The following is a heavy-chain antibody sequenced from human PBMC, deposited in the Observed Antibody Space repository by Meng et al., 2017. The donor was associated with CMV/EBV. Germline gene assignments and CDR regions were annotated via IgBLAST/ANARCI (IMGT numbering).Heavy chain of an antibody. CDR2: IYYSGST. J-gene: IGHJ4*02. CDR1: GGSISSSSYY. V-gene: IGHV4-39*06. D-gene: IGHD6-19*01. Sequence: ESLKISCTASGGSISSSSYYWGWTRQPPGKGLEWIGSIYYSGSTYYNPSLKSRVTISVDTSKNQSTLKLSSVTAADTAVYYCARAVGGSGWYYFDYWGQGTLVTVSS. CDR3: ARAVGGSGWYYFDY.